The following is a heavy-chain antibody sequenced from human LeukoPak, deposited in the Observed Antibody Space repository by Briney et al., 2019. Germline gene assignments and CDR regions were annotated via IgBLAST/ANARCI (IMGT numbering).Heavy chain of an antibody. J-gene: IGHJ4*02. CDR3: ARKRIQLWSHFDY. CDR1: GGTFSSYA. D-gene: IGHD5-18*01. V-gene: IGHV1-69*04. CDR2: IIPIFGIA. Sequence: ASVKVSCKASGGTFSSYAISWVRQAPGQGLEWMGRIIPIFGIANYAQKFQSRVTITADKSTSTAYMELSSLRSEDTAVYYCARKRIQLWSHFDYWGQGALVTVSS.